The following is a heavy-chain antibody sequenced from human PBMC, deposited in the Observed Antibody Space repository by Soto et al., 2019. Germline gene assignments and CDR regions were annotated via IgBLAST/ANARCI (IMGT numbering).Heavy chain of an antibody. CDR3: ARNVGGYDFWNGHPYFDY. CDR2: INHRGST. J-gene: IGHJ4*02. D-gene: IGHD3-3*01. Sequence: SETLSLTCAVYDGSFSGCYWSWIRQPPGKGLEWIGEINHRGSTNYNPSLKSRVTISVDTSKNQFSLKLSSVTDADTAVYYCARNVGGYDFWNGHPYFDYCGQGHMVAVYS. CDR1: DGSFSGCY. V-gene: IGHV4-34*01.